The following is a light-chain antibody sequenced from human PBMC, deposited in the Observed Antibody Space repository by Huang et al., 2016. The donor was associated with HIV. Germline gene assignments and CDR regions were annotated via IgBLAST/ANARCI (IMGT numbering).Light chain of an antibody. Sequence: IVMTQSPLSLPVTPGEPASISCRSSQSLLHSNGYNYLDWYLQKPGQSPQLLIYLGSNRASGVPDRVSGSGSGTDFTLKISRVEAEDVGIYYCMQALQTPVFGPGTRVDIK. CDR2: LGS. CDR3: MQALQTPV. CDR1: QSLLHSNGYNY. V-gene: IGKV2-28*01. J-gene: IGKJ3*01.